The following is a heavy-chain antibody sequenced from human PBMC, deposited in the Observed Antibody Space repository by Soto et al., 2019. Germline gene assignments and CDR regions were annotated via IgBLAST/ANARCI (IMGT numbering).Heavy chain of an antibody. CDR2: IYYSGST. CDR1: GGSISSYY. J-gene: IGHJ6*03. D-gene: IGHD2-15*01. V-gene: IGHV4-59*08. CDR3: ALKQVVVAATGGYYYMDV. Sequence: ASETLSLTCTVSGGSISSYYWSWIRQPPGKGLEWIGYIYYSGSTNYNPSLESRVTISVDTSKNQFSLKLSSVTAADTAVYYCALKQVVVAATGGYYYMDVWVKGTTVTVSS.